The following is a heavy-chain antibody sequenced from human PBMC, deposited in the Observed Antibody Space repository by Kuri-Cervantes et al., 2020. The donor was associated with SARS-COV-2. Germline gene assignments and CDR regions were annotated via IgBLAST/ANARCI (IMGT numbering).Heavy chain of an antibody. CDR2: IRYDGSNK. CDR3: AKSWGYCSSTSCYTRHYYYMDV. V-gene: IGHV3-30*02. CDR1: GFTFSSYG. Sequence: GESLKISCAASGFTFSSYGMHWVRQAPGKGLEWVAFIRYDGSNKYYADSVKGRFTISRDNSKNTLYLQMNSLRAEDTAVYYCAKSWGYCSSTSCYTRHYYYMDVWGKGTTVTVSS. J-gene: IGHJ6*03. D-gene: IGHD2-2*02.